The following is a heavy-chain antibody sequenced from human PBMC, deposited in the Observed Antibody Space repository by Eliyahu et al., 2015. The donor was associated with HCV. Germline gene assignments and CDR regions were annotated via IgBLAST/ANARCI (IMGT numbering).Heavy chain of an antibody. J-gene: IGHJ3*02. V-gene: IGHV2-26*01. D-gene: IGHD6-19*01. CDR3: ARIGEYSSGWYVEGDAFDI. CDR2: IFSNDEK. CDR1: GFSLSNARMG. Sequence: QVTLKESGPVLVKPTETLTLTCTVSGFSLSNARMGVSWIRQPPGKALEWLAHIFSNDEKSYSTSLKSRLTISKDTSKSQVVLTMTNMDPVDTATYYCARIGEYSSGWYVEGDAFDIWGQGTMVTVSS.